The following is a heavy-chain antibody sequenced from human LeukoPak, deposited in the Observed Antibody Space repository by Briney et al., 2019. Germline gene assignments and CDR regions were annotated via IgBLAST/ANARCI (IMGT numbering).Heavy chain of an antibody. CDR1: GYTFTSYG. Sequence: ASVKVSCKASGYTFTSYGISWVRQAPGQGLEWMGWISAYNGNTNYAQKLQGRVTMTTDTSTSTAYMELRSLRSDDTAVYYCARDFEYSSGYGLWVDYWGQGTLVTVSS. J-gene: IGHJ4*02. CDR2: ISAYNGNT. D-gene: IGHD3-22*01. V-gene: IGHV1-18*01. CDR3: ARDFEYSSGYGLWVDY.